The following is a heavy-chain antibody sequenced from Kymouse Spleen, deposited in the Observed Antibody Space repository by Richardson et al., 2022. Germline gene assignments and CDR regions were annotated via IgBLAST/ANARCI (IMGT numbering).Heavy chain of an antibody. V-gene: IGHV1-18*01. D-gene: IGHD6-19*01. CDR3: AREDSSGWYSYYYGMDV. CDR2: ISAYNGNT. CDR1: GYTFTSYG. Sequence: QVQLVQSGAEVKKPGASVKVSCKASGYTFTSYGISWVRQAPGQGLEWMGWISAYNGNTNYAQKLQGRVTMTTDTSTSTAYMELRSLRSDDTAVYYCAREDSSGWYSYYYGMDVWGQGTTVTVSS. J-gene: IGHJ6*02.